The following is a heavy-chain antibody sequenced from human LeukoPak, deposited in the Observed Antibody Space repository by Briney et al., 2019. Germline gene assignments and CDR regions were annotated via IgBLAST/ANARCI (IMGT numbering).Heavy chain of an antibody. V-gene: IGHV4-38-2*02. Sequence: SETLSLTCTVSGYSISSGYYWGWIRQPPGKGLEWIGSIYHSGSTYYNPSLKSRVTISVDTSKNQFSLKLSSVTAADTAVYYCARDRILWFGEFPDAFDIWGQGTMVTVSS. J-gene: IGHJ3*02. D-gene: IGHD3-10*01. CDR3: ARDRILWFGEFPDAFDI. CDR1: GYSISSGYY. CDR2: IYHSGST.